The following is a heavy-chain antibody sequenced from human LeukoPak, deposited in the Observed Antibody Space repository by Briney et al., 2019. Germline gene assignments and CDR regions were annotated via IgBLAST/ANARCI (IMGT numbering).Heavy chain of an antibody. V-gene: IGHV6-1*01. J-gene: IGHJ6*02. CDR3: ARETVYRTKRPERHTVTTIGMDV. D-gene: IGHD4-17*01. CDR2: TYYRSKWYN. Sequence: SQTLSLTCAISGDSVSSNSAAWNWIRQSPSRGLEWLGRTYYRSKWYNDYAVSVKSRITINPDTSKNQFSLQLNSVTPEDTAVYYCARETVYRTKRPERHTVTTIGMDVWGQGTTVTVSS. CDR1: GDSVSSNSAA.